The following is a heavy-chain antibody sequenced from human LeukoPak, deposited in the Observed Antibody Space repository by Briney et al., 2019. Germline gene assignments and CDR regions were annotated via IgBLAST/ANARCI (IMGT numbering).Heavy chain of an antibody. CDR2: IYTSGST. Sequence: SETLSLTCTVSGGSISSGGYYWSWIRQPAGKGLEWIGRIYTSGSTNYNPSLKSRVTISVDTSKNQFSLKLSSVTAADTAVYYCARHKDYYYSYMDVWGKGTTVTISS. CDR3: ARHKDYYYSYMDV. CDR1: GGSISSGGYY. V-gene: IGHV4-61*02. J-gene: IGHJ6*03.